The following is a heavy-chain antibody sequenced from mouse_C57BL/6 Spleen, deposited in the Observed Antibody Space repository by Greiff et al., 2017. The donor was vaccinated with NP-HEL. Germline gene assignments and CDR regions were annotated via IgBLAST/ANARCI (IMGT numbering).Heavy chain of an antibody. Sequence: VQLQESGAELVKPGASVKLSCKASGYTFTSYWMQWVKQRPGQGLEWIGEIDPSDSYTNYNQKFKGKATLTVDTSSSTAYMQLSSLTSEDSAVYYCARSEYGSSYDAMDYWGQGTSVTVSS. V-gene: IGHV1-50*01. CDR2: IDPSDSYT. D-gene: IGHD1-1*01. CDR1: GYTFTSYW. CDR3: ARSEYGSSYDAMDY. J-gene: IGHJ4*01.